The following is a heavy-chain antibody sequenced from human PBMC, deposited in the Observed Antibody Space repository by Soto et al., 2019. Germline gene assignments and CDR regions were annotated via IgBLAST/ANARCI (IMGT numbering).Heavy chain of an antibody. CDR3: AREDTYYDFLTGYPNDDAFYI. V-gene: IGHV3-66*01. CDR1: GFAVSSNY. Sequence: GGSLRLSCAASGFAVSSNYMTWVRQAPGKGLEWVSVVHSGGSTYSADSVKDRFTISRDNSKNTVYLQMSSLRAEDTAVYYCAREDTYYDFLTGYPNDDAFYIWGQGTMVTVSS. J-gene: IGHJ3*02. CDR2: VHSGGST. D-gene: IGHD3-9*01.